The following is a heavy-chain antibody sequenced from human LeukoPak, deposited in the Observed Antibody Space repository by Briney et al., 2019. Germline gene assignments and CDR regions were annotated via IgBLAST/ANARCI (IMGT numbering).Heavy chain of an antibody. V-gene: IGHV1-2*02. CDR2: INPNSGGT. CDR3: ASTIVVVAATHAFDI. Sequence: GASVKVSCKASGYTFTGYYMHWVRQAPGQGLEWMGWINPNSGGTNYAQKFQGRVTMTRDASISTAYMELSRLRSDDTAVYYCASTIVVVAATHAFDIWGQGTMVTVSS. CDR1: GYTFTGYY. D-gene: IGHD2-15*01. J-gene: IGHJ3*02.